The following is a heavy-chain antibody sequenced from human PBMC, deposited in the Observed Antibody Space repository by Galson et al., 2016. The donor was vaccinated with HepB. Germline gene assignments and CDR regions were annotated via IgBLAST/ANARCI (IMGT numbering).Heavy chain of an antibody. CDR2: ITHSGST. D-gene: IGHD2-8*02. V-gene: IGHV4-34*01. CDR3: ARGCFRWRGGVIRSYYYSAMDV. Sequence: ETLSLTCAVFNESFSDYYWSWIRQPPGKGLEWIGEITHSGSTNYNSSLKSRVTISKDTSRSQFSLQLTSVTAADTAVYYCARGCFRWRGGVIRSYYYSAMDVWGHAAPVAVSS. J-gene: IGHJ6*02. CDR1: NESFSDYY.